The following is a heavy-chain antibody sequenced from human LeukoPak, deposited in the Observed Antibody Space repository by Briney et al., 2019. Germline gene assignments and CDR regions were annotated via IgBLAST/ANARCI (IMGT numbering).Heavy chain of an antibody. CDR1: GYTFISYG. CDR3: ARAIAVGRDIYYYYYMDV. V-gene: IGHV1-18*01. D-gene: IGHD2-21*01. J-gene: IGHJ6*03. CDR2: ITTYNGNP. Sequence: ASVKVSCKTSGYTFISYGISWVRQAPGQGLEWMGSITTYNGNPNYAQKFQGRVTMTTDTSTSTTYIELRSLRSDDTAVYFCARAIAVGRDIYYYYYMDVWGKGTTVTISS.